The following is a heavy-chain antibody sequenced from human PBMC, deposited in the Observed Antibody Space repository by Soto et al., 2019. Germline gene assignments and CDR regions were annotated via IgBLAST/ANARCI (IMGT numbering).Heavy chain of an antibody. Sequence: PGGSLRLSCAVSGFSFSDYGMHWVRQAPGKGLEWLTIIWFDASHEYYADSVKGRFTISRDNSNNTLYLQLNSLTADDTAVYFCARDQGRATADGPLGNGLDVWGQGTAVTVSS. CDR2: IWFDASHE. V-gene: IGHV3-33*01. CDR1: GFSFSDYG. CDR3: ARDQGRATADGPLGNGLDV. D-gene: IGHD6-13*01. J-gene: IGHJ6*02.